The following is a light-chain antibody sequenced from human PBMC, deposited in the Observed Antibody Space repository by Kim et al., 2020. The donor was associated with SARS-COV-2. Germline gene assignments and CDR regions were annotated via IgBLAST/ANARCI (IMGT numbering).Light chain of an antibody. CDR3: QSYDSSLGGYV. Sequence: RVTIPCTVGSYNVGACYGVQWCQPLPGAAPKRLIYGNSNRPSGVPDRFAGSRSGTSASLAITGLRAEDEADYYCQSYDSSLGGYVFGTGTKVTVL. CDR2: GNS. J-gene: IGLJ1*01. V-gene: IGLV1-40*01. CDR1: SYNVGACYG.